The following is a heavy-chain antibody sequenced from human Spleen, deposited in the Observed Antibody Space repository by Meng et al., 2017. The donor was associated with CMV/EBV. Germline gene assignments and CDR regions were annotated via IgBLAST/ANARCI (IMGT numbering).Heavy chain of an antibody. CDR3: ARGFPVYYDIWTGYYSDY. D-gene: IGHD3-9*01. CDR1: GFTFSSYS. Sequence: GESLKISCAASGFTFSSYSMNWVRQAPGKGLEWVSSISSSSSYIYYADSVKGRFTISRDNAKNSLYLQMNSLRAEDTAVYYCARGFPVYYDIWTGYYSDYWGQGTLVTVSS. J-gene: IGHJ4*02. CDR2: ISSSSSYI. V-gene: IGHV3-21*01.